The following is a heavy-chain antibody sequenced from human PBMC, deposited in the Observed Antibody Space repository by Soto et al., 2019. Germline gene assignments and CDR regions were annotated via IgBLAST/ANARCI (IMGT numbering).Heavy chain of an antibody. CDR1: GGSFSGYY. V-gene: IGHV4-34*01. D-gene: IGHD2-2*02. J-gene: IGHJ5*02. CDR3: AREMQVLRASNCSSTSCYIHYVSNWFDP. Sequence: KTSETLSLTCAVYGGSFSGYYWSWIRQPPGKGLEWIGEINHSGSTNYNPSLKSRVTISVDTSKNQFSLKLSSVTAADTAVYYCAREMQVLRASNCSSTSCYIHYVSNWFDPWGQGTLVTVSS. CDR2: INHSGST.